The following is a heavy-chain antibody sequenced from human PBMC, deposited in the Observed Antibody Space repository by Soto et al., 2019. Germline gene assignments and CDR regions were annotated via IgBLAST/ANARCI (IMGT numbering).Heavy chain of an antibody. J-gene: IGHJ3*02. CDR2: RSYDGSNK. CDR3: AKDFLEWVVVNATDALDI. CDR1: GFTFSSYG. D-gene: IGHD2-21*01. Sequence: QVQLVESGGGVVKPGRSLRLSCAVSGFTFSSYGMHWVRQAPGKGLEWVAVRSYDGSNKYYADSVKGRFTISRDNSKNTLYLQMNSLRAEDTAVYYCAKDFLEWVVVNATDALDIWGQGTMVTVSS. V-gene: IGHV3-30*18.